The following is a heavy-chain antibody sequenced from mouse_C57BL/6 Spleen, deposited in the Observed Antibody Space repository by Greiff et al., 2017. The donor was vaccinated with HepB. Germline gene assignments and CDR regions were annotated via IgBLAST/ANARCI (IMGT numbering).Heavy chain of an antibody. J-gene: IGHJ1*03. CDR3: ARSYGSSRGYWYFDV. Sequence: EVQRVESGGGLVKPGGSLKLSCAASGFTFSDYGMHWVRQAPEKGLEWVAYISSGSSTIYYADTVKGRFTISRDNAKNTLFLQMTSLRSEDTAMYYCARSYGSSRGYWYFDVWGTGTTVTVSS. CDR2: ISSGSSTI. D-gene: IGHD1-1*01. CDR1: GFTFSDYG. V-gene: IGHV5-17*01.